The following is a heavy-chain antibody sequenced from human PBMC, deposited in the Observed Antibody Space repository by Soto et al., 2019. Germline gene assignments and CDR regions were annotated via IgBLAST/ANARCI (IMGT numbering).Heavy chain of an antibody. V-gene: IGHV1-18*01. D-gene: IGHD3-16*01. CDR2: INAYNGDT. CDR1: GYSFTNYG. CDR3: ATWGRSLMSMDV. J-gene: IGHJ6*02. Sequence: VQLVQSGAGVRKPGASVKVSCKASGYSFTNYGISWVRQAPAQGLEWMGWINAYNGDTNYAQKFQGRVIMTTDTSTSTAYMELRSLRSDDTAIYYCATWGRSLMSMDVWGQGTTVTVSS.